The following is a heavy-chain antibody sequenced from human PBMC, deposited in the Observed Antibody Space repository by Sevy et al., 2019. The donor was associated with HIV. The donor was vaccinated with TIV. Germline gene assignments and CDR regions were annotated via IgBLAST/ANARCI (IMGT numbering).Heavy chain of an antibody. CDR2: ISGSDGII. D-gene: IGHD4-17*01. CDR3: ARDHVKDGDLGDYYYFAMDV. Sequence: GGSLRLSCAASGFTFSDYYMSWIRQAPGKGLEWISYISGSDGIIYYADSVKGRFTVSRDNSKNSLYLQMSSLRAEDMAVYYCARDHVKDGDLGDYYYFAMDVWGQGTTVTVSS. CDR1: GFTFSDYY. V-gene: IGHV3-11*01. J-gene: IGHJ6*02.